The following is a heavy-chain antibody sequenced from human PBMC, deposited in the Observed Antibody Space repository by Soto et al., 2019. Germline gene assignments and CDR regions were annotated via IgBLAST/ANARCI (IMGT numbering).Heavy chain of an antibody. CDR3: ARPANTVADHFDL. D-gene: IGHD4-17*01. V-gene: IGHV5-51*01. J-gene: IGHJ4*02. CDR2: IYPSDSDT. CDR1: GYTFTIYW. Sequence: GESLKISCQVSGYTFTIYWIGWVRQMPGKGLEWMGIIYPSDSDTRYSPSFQGQVTISADQSINTAYLQWDSLKASDTAIYCCARPANTVADHFDLWGQGTPVTVSS.